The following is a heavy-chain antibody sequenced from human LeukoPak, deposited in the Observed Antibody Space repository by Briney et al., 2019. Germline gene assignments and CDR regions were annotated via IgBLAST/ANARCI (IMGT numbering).Heavy chain of an antibody. V-gene: IGHV1-69*13. CDR3: ARQIVVVVAATSISRYNWFDP. D-gene: IGHD2-15*01. CDR1: GYTFTSYG. Sequence: ASVKVSCKASGYTFTSYGISWVRQAPGQGLEWMGGIIPIFGTANYAQKFQGRVTITADESTSTAYMELSSLRSEDTAVYYCARQIVVVVAATSISRYNWFDPWGQGTLVTVSS. CDR2: IIPIFGTA. J-gene: IGHJ5*02.